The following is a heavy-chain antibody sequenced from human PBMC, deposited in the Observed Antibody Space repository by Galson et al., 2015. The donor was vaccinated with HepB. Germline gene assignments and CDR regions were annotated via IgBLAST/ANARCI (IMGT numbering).Heavy chain of an antibody. Sequence: SVKVSCKASGYAFTAYYIHWVRQAPGQGLEWMGWINPNSGTTNYAQNFQGRVTMTRDTSISTAYMELSRLRSDDTAVYYCARGEEVQTRWLAQLDSWGQGTLVTVSS. CDR2: INPNSGTT. J-gene: IGHJ4*02. V-gene: IGHV1-2*02. CDR3: ARGEEVQTRWLAQLDS. CDR1: GYAFTAYY. D-gene: IGHD6-19*01.